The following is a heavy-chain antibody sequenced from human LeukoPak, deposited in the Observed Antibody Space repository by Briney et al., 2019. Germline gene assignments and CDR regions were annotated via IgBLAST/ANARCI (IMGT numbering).Heavy chain of an antibody. J-gene: IGHJ6*03. CDR2: INHSGRS. Sequence: PSETLSLTCAVYGGSFSAYYWTWIRQAPGKGLEWIGEINHSGRSNYNPSLKSRVTISVDTSKNQFSLKLSSVTAADTAVYYCARAIIAPKAPRGTYYMDVWGKGTTVTVSS. CDR3: ARAIIAPKAPRGTYYMDV. CDR1: GGSFSAYY. V-gene: IGHV4-34*01. D-gene: IGHD2/OR15-2a*01.